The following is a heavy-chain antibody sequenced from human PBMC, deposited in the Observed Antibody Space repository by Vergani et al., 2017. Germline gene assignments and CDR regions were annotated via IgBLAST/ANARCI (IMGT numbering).Heavy chain of an antibody. CDR2: IKSKTDGGTT. V-gene: IGHV3-15*01. CDR3: TTAGIAARRNYYCYMDV. Sequence: EVQLVESGGGLVKPGGSLRLSCAASGFTFSNAWMSWVRQAPGKGLEWVGRIKSKTDGGTTDYAAPVKGRFTISRDDSKNTLYLQMNSLKNEDTAVYYCTTAGIAARRNYYCYMDVWGKGTTVTVSS. J-gene: IGHJ6*03. D-gene: IGHD6-6*01. CDR1: GFTFSNAW.